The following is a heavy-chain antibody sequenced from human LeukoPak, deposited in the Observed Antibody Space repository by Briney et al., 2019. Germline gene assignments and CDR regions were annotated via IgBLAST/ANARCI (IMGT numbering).Heavy chain of an antibody. V-gene: IGHV3-11*01. CDR2: ISSRGSTI. CDR3: ARHDTAMATDYGMDV. Sequence: GGSLRLSCAASGFTFSDYYMSWIRQAPGKGLEWVSYISSRGSTIYYADSVKGRFTISRDNAKNPLYLQMNSLRAEDTAVYYCARHDTAMATDYGMDVWGQGTTVTASS. CDR1: GFTFSDYY. D-gene: IGHD5-18*01. J-gene: IGHJ6*02.